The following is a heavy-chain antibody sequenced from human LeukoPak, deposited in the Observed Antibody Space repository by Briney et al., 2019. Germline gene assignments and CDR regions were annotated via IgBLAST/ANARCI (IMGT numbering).Heavy chain of an antibody. Sequence: GGSLRLSCAASGFTFSSYGMSWVRQAPGKGLEWVSAISGSGGSTYYADSVKGRFTISRDNSKNTLYLQMNSLRAEDTAVYYCAKCYDSSGYYYQLIDYWGQGTLVTVSS. CDR1: GFTFSSYG. CDR3: AKCYDSSGYYYQLIDY. D-gene: IGHD3-22*01. V-gene: IGHV3-23*01. CDR2: ISGSGGST. J-gene: IGHJ4*02.